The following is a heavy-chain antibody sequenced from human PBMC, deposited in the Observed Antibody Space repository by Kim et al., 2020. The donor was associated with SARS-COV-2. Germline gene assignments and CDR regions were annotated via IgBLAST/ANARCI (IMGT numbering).Heavy chain of an antibody. J-gene: IGHJ4*02. V-gene: IGHV3-48*03. CDR2: ISSSGSTI. D-gene: IGHD2-21*01. CDR3: ARVLFGEPNSDY. Sequence: GGSLRLSCAASGFTFSSYEMNWVRQAPGKGLEWVSYISSSGSTIYYADSEKGRFTISRDNAKNSLYLQMNSLRAEDTAVYYCARVLFGEPNSDYWGQGTLVTVSS. CDR1: GFTFSSYE.